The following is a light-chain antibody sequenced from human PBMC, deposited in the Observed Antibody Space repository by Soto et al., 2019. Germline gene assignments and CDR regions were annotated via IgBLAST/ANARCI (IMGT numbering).Light chain of an antibody. J-gene: IGKJ4*01. CDR2: GAS. CDR3: QQYNNWPLT. CDR1: QIVSSN. V-gene: IGKV3-15*01. Sequence: EMVMTQSPATLSVSPGERATLSCRASQIVSSNLAWYQQKPGQAPRLLIYGASTRATGIPARFSGSGSGTEFTLTISSLQSEDFAVYYCQQYNNWPLTFGGGTKVEIK.